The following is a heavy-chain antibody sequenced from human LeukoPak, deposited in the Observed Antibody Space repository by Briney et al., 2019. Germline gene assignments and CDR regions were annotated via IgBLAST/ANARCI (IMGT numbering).Heavy chain of an antibody. V-gene: IGHV3-48*01. CDR3: ARDRIGGYDFDY. CDR1: GFTFSNYN. D-gene: IGHD5-12*01. CDR2: ISRSSSTL. J-gene: IGHJ4*02. Sequence: GGSLRLSCAASGFTFSNYNMNWVRQAPGKGLEWVSYISRSSSTLYYADPVKGRFTISRDNGRNSLYLQMNSLRAEDTAVYYCARDRIGGYDFDYWGQGTLVTVSS.